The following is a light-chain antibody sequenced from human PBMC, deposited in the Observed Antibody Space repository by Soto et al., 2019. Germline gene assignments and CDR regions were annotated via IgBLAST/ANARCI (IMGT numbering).Light chain of an antibody. CDR1: CSDVGDYNY. J-gene: IGLJ1*01. CDR3: SSYSTSTTRV. Sequence: QSALTQPASVSGSPGQSITISCTGTCSDVGDYNYVSWYQQHPGKAPKLMIYDVSNRPSGVSNRFSGSKSGSTASLTISGLQAEDGADYYCSSYSTSTTRVFGTGTKLTVL. V-gene: IGLV2-14*01. CDR2: DVS.